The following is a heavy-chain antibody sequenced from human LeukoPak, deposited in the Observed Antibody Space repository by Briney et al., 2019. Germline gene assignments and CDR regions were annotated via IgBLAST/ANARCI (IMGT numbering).Heavy chain of an antibody. D-gene: IGHD3-9*01. J-gene: IGHJ4*02. Sequence: SLRLSCAASGFTFDDYAMHWVRQAPGKGLEWVSGISWNSGSIGYADSVKGRFTISRDNAKNSLYLQMNSLRAEDTALYYCAKDSGGILTGYLDWGQGTLVTVSS. CDR3: AKDSGGILTGYLD. V-gene: IGHV3-9*01. CDR2: ISWNSGSI. CDR1: GFTFDDYA.